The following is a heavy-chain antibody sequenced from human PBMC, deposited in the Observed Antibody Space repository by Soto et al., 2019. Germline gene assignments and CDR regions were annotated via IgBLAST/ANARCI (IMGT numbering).Heavy chain of an antibody. J-gene: IGHJ4*02. V-gene: IGHV1-24*01. Sequence: ASVKVSCKVSGYTLTELSMHWVRQAPGKGLEWMGGFDPEDGETIYAQKFQGRVTMTEDTSTDTAYMELSSLRSEDTAVYYCATRYYDSSGYYSPFDYWGQGTLVTVSS. CDR2: FDPEDGET. D-gene: IGHD3-22*01. CDR1: GYTLTELS. CDR3: ATRYYDSSGYYSPFDY.